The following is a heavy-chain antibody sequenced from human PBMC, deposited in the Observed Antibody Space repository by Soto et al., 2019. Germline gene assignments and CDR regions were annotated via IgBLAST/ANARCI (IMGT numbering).Heavy chain of an antibody. CDR2: LNPVGGGA. CDR1: GYTFTSSE. CDR3: ARGLIR. D-gene: IGHD3-16*01. V-gene: IGHV1-8*01. J-gene: IGHJ1*01. Sequence: QVQLVQSGAEVKKPGASVKVYCKASGYTFTSSEINWFRQAPGQGLEWIGWLNPVGGGAGYAQMLQGRLTLTRNISISTAYLYLTSLKSEDTAVYYCARGLIRGAQGTLVIVSS.